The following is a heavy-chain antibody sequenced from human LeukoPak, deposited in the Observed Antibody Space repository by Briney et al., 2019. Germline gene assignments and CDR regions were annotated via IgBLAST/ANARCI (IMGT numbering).Heavy chain of an antibody. Sequence: SETLSLTCTVSIDSISSISYYWGWIRQPPGKGVEWNWSNYYSGSTYYNPSLKSRVTISVDTSKNHFSLKLCSVTAADTAVYYCARCLWFGELFFWFDPWGQGTLVTVSS. D-gene: IGHD3-10*01. CDR3: ARCLWFGELFFWFDP. V-gene: IGHV4-39*01. J-gene: IGHJ5*02. CDR1: IDSISSISYY. CDR2: NYYSGST.